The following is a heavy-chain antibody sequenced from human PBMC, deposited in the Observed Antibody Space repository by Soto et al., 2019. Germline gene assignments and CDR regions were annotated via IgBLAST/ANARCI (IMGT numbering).Heavy chain of an antibody. D-gene: IGHD6-13*01. J-gene: IGHJ4*02. Sequence: QVPLVQSGAEVKKPGASVKVSCRTSGYTFTHYYIHWVRQAPGQGLEWLGIINPASTSTHYPQEFQGRVTLTMDTSTTTVYMELSGLRTEDTAIFYCARDLAAGDHWGQGTLVTVSS. CDR2: INPASTST. V-gene: IGHV1-46*01. CDR3: ARDLAAGDH. CDR1: GYTFTHYY.